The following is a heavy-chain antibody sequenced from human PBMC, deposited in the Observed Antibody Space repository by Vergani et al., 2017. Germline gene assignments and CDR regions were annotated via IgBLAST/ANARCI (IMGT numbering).Heavy chain of an antibody. CDR1: GGSISSYY. Sequence: QVQLQESGPGLVKPSETLSLTCTVSGGSISSYYWSWIRQPPGKGLEWIGYIYYSGSTNYNPSLKSRVTISVDTSKNQFSLKLSSVTAADTAVYYCARVGHWNDLGFYYYYGMDVWGQGNPGHRLL. D-gene: IGHD1-1*01. J-gene: IGHJ6*02. V-gene: IGHV4-59*01. CDR3: ARVGHWNDLGFYYYYGMDV. CDR2: IYYSGST.